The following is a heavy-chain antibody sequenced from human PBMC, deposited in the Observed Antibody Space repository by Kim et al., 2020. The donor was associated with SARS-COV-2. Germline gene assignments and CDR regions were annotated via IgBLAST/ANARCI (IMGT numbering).Heavy chain of an antibody. CDR2: IYYSGST. CDR1: GGSISSSSYY. D-gene: IGHD3-22*01. J-gene: IGHJ4*02. CDR3: ASYYDSSGYYPGVN. Sequence: SETLSLTCTVSGGSISSSSYYWGWIRQPPGKGLEWIGSIYYSGSTYYNPSLKSRVTISVDTSKNQFSLKLSSVTAADTAVYYCASYYDSSGYYPGVNWGQGTLVTVSS. V-gene: IGHV4-39*07.